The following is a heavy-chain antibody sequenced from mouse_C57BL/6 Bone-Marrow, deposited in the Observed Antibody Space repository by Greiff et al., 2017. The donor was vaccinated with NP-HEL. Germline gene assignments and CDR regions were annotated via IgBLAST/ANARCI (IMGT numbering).Heavy chain of an antibody. J-gene: IGHJ2*01. D-gene: IGHD2-3*01. CDR1: GYTFTNYW. Sequence: QVQLQQSGAELVRPGTSVKMSCKASGYTFTNYWIGWAKQRPGHGLEWIGDIYPGGGYTNYNEKFKGKATMTADKSSSTAYMQFSSLTSEDSAIYYCARLGDGYYGFDYWGQGTTLTVSS. CDR2: IYPGGGYT. V-gene: IGHV1-63*01. CDR3: ARLGDGYYGFDY.